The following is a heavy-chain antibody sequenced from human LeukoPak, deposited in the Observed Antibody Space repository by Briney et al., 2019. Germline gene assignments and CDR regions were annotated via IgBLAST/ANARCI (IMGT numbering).Heavy chain of an antibody. D-gene: IGHD6-19*01. J-gene: IGHJ4*02. Sequence: SETLSLTCTVSGGSISSSSYYWGWIRQPTGKGLEWIGSIYYSGSTYYNPSLKSRVTISVDTSKNQFSLKLSSVTAADTAVYYCAGGAVAGTWGTFDYWGQGTLVTVSS. CDR2: IYYSGST. V-gene: IGHV4-39*01. CDR1: GGSISSSSYY. CDR3: AGGAVAGTWGTFDY.